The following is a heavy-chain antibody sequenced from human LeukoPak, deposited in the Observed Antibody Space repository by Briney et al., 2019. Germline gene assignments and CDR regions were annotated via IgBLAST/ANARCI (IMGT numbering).Heavy chain of an antibody. V-gene: IGHV3-48*03. D-gene: IGHD1-26*01. CDR2: ISSSGSTI. J-gene: IGHJ4*02. CDR3: ASIDEEYYFDY. CDR1: GVTFSSYE. Sequence: GGSLRLSCAASGVTFSSYEMNWVRQAPGKGLEWVSYISSSGSTIYYADSVKGRFTISRDNAKNSLYLQMNSLRAEDTAVYYCASIDEEYYFDYWGQGTLVTVSS.